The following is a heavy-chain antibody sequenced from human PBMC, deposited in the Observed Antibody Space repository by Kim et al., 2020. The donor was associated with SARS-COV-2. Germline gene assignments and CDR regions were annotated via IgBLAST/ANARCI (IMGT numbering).Heavy chain of an antibody. Sequence: SETLSLTCTVSGGSISSSSYYWGWIRQPPGKGLEWIGSIYYSGSTYYNPSLKSRVTISVDTSKNQFSLKLSSVTAADTAVYYCASYKQWLVRGNDYWGQGTLVTVSS. CDR1: GGSISSSSYY. CDR3: ASYKQWLVRGNDY. CDR2: IYYSGST. D-gene: IGHD6-19*01. J-gene: IGHJ4*02. V-gene: IGHV4-39*01.